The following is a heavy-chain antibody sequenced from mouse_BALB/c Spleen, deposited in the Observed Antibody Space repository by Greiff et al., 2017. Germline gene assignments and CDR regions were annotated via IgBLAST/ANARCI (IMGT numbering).Heavy chain of an antibody. CDR2: ISSGGGST. CDR1: GFAFSSYD. J-gene: IGHJ2*01. D-gene: IGHD4-1*01. Sequence: EVNLVESGGGLVKPGGSLKLSCAASGFAFSSYDMSWVRQTPEKRLEWVAYISSGGGSTYYPDTVKGRFTISRDNAKNTLYLQMSSLKSEDTAMYYCARQLGRDYYFDYWGQGTTLTVSS. CDR3: ARQLGRDYYFDY. V-gene: IGHV5-12-1*01.